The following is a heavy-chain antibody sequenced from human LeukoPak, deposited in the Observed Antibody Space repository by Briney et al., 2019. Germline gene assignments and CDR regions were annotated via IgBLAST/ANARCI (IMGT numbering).Heavy chain of an antibody. J-gene: IGHJ4*02. D-gene: IGHD4-23*01. CDR2: ISGSGGST. CDR1: GFTFSSSA. V-gene: IGHV3-23*01. Sequence: GGSLRLSCAASGFTFSSSAMSWVRQAPGKGLEWVSAISGSGGSTYYADSVKGRFTISRDNSKNTLYLQMNSLRAEDTAVYYCAAGGILRPYYFDYWGQGTLVTVSS. CDR3: AAGGILRPYYFDY.